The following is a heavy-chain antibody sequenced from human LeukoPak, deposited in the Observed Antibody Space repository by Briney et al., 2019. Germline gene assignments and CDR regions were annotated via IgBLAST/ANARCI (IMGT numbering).Heavy chain of an antibody. CDR2: IYYSGNS. V-gene: IGHV4-59*12. D-gene: IGHD1-1*01. CDR1: GASISSYD. J-gene: IGHJ4*02. Sequence: PSETLSLTCTVSGASISSYDWSWLRQPPGKGLEWIGNIYYSGNSNYNPSPKSRVTISLDTSKNQFSLKLSSVTAADTAVHYCAARNDLFDYWGQGTLVTVSS. CDR3: AARNDLFDY.